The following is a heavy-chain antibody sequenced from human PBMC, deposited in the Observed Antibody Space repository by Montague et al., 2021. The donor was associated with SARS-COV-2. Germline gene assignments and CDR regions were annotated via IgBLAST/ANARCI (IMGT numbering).Heavy chain of an antibody. J-gene: IGHJ3*02. CDR1: GFTFSNYD. V-gene: IGHV3-48*03. D-gene: IGHD3-16*02. CDR3: TRDYRSIVGDGLDI. Sequence: SLRLSCAASGFTFSNYDMNWVRQAPGKGPGWISYISTSAYTTSYAGSVKGRFTISRDNGKNSLYLQMNSRRVEDTAVYYCTRDYRSIVGDGLDIWGQGTKATVSS. CDR2: ISTSAYTT.